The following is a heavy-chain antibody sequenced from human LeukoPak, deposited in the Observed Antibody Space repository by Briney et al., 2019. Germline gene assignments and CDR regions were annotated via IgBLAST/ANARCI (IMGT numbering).Heavy chain of an antibody. D-gene: IGHD3-22*01. CDR3: ARDNDSRFFDY. J-gene: IGHJ4*02. CDR1: GFTVSSNY. V-gene: IGHV3-66*01. Sequence: GGSLRLSCEASGFTVSSNYMSWVRQAPGKGLEWVSVIYSGGSTYYADSVKGRFTISRDNSKNTLYLQMNSLRAEDTAVYYCARDNDSRFFDYWGQGTLVTVSS. CDR2: IYSGGST.